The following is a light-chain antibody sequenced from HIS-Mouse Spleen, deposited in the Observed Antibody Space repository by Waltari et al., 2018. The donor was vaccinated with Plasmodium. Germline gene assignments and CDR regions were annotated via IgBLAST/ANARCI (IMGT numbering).Light chain of an antibody. CDR1: KSISSY. CDR3: QQNYNTWT. Sequence: DIQMTQSPSSLSASVGDRVTITCRASKSISSYLNWYQQKPGKAPKLLIYAASSLQSGVPSRVSGSGSGTDFTLTISSLQPEDFATYYCQQNYNTWTFGQGTKVEIK. V-gene: IGKV1-39*01. CDR2: AAS. J-gene: IGKJ1*01.